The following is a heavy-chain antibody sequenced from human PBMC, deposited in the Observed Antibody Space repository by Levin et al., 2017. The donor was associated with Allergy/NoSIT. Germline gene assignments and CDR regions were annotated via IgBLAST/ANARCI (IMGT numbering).Heavy chain of an antibody. CDR3: ARGSSCTGGVCGVDV. CDR2: IKQDGSEK. V-gene: IGHV3-7*03. Sequence: GGSLRLSCAASGFTFSSFWMSWVRQAPGNGLEWVANIKQDGSEKYYVDSVKGRFTISRDNAKNSLYLQMSSLRAEDTAVYYCARGSSCTGGVCGVDVWGKGTTVTVSS. J-gene: IGHJ6*04. CDR1: GFTFSSFW. D-gene: IGHD2-8*02.